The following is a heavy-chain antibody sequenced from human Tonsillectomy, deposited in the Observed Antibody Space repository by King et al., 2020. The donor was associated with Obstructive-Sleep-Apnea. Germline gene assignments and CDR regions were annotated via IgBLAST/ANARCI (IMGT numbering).Heavy chain of an antibody. V-gene: IGHV3-30*03. D-gene: IGHD5-12*01. J-gene: IGHJ4*02. CDR1: GFTFSNYA. CDR3: LAYDLLQGGFDY. Sequence: VQLVESGGGVVQPGRSLRLSCAASGFTFSNYALHWVRQAPGKGLEWVASISYDGSNKYLADSVKGRFTISRDNSKNTVYLQMDSLRAEDTAVFYCLAYDLLQGGFDYWGQETLVTVTA. CDR2: ISYDGSNK.